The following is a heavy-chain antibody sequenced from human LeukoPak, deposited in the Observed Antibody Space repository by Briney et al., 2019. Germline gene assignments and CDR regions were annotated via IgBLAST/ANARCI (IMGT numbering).Heavy chain of an antibody. D-gene: IGHD3-3*01. CDR3: ARGLLFTIFGVVRATGRDAFDI. V-gene: IGHV3-53*01. J-gene: IGHJ3*02. Sequence: GGSLRLSCAASGFTVSSNYMSWVRQAPGKGLECVSDIYSDGSTYYAASVKGRFSISRHNSKNTVYLQMNSLRAEDTAVYYCARGLLFTIFGVVRATGRDAFDIWGQGTMVTVSS. CDR2: IYSDGST. CDR1: GFTVSSNY.